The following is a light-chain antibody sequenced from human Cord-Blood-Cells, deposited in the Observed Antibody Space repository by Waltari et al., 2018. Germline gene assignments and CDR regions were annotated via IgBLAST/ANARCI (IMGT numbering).Light chain of an antibody. J-gene: IGLJ2*01. CDR2: YDS. V-gene: IGLV3-21*04. CDR1: NIGSKS. Sequence: SYVLTQPPSVSVAPGKTARITWGGNNIGSKSVHWYQQKPGQAPVLVIYYDSDRPSGIPERFSDSNSGNTATLPISRVEAGDEADYYCQVWDRSSDHVVFGGGTKLTVL. CDR3: QVWDRSSDHVV.